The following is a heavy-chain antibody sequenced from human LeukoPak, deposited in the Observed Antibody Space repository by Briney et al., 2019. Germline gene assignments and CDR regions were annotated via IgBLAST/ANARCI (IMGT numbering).Heavy chain of an antibody. Sequence: SSQTLSLTCTVSGGSISSGGYYWSWIRQHPGKGLEWIGYIYYSGSTYYNPSLKSRVTISVDTSKNQFSLKLSSVTAADTAVYYCARHERHYYDPVLPFDYWGQGTLVTVSS. V-gene: IGHV4-31*03. CDR3: ARHERHYYDPVLPFDY. CDR1: GGSISSGGYY. CDR2: IYYSGST. D-gene: IGHD3-22*01. J-gene: IGHJ4*02.